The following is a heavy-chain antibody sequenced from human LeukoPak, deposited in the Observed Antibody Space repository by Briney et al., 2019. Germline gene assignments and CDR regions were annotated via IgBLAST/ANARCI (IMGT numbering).Heavy chain of an antibody. CDR2: IYYSGST. CDR1: GGSISSYY. D-gene: IGHD3-3*01. V-gene: IGHV4-59*01. Sequence: SETLSLTCTVSGGSISSYYWSWIRQPPGKGLEWIGHIYYSGSTNYNPSLKSRVTISVDTSKNQFSLKLSSVTAADTAVYYCARATSNYDFWSGYYRGNWFDPWGQGTLVTVSS. J-gene: IGHJ5*02. CDR3: ARATSNYDFWSGYYRGNWFDP.